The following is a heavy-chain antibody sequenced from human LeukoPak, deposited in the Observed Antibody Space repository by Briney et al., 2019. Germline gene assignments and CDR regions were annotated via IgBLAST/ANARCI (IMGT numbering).Heavy chain of an antibody. CDR3: AKDWGTTGTTGWLFDY. V-gene: IGHV3-33*06. CDR2: IWYDGSGK. J-gene: IGHJ4*02. D-gene: IGHD1-1*01. Sequence: GGSLRLSCGASGFSLSSFGMHWLRQAPGKGLEWVAIIWYDGSGKYYSDSVKGRFTISRDNSKNTLYLQMNSLRVEDTAVYYCAKDWGTTGTTGWLFDYWGQGTLVRVSS. CDR1: GFSLSSFG.